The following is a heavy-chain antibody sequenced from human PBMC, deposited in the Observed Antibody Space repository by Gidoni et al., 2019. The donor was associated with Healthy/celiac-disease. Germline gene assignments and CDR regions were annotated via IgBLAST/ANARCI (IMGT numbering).Heavy chain of an antibody. CDR1: GYTFTSYG. CDR3: ARGLYDFWSGYYLDYYYYGMDV. D-gene: IGHD3-3*01. Sequence: QVQLVQSGAEVKKPGASVKVSCKASGYTFTSYGISWVRQAPGQGLEWMGWISAYNGNTNYAQKLQGRVTMTTDTSTSTAYMELRSLRSDDTAVYYCARGLYDFWSGYYLDYYYYGMDVWGQGTTVTVSS. J-gene: IGHJ6*02. CDR2: ISAYNGNT. V-gene: IGHV1-18*01.